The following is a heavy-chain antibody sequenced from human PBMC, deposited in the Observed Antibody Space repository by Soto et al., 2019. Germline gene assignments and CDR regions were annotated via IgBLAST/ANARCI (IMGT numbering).Heavy chain of an antibody. J-gene: IGHJ4*02. CDR1: GFTFTSYA. Sequence: GGSLRLSCAASGFTFTSYAMIWVRQAPGKGLEWVSAISGSGGSTYYADSVKGRFTISRDNSKNTLYLQMNSLRAEDTAVYYCAKGQATTGPNLRFDCWGQGALVTLSS. CDR2: ISGSGGST. V-gene: IGHV3-23*01. CDR3: AKGQATTGPNLRFDC. D-gene: IGHD1-1*01.